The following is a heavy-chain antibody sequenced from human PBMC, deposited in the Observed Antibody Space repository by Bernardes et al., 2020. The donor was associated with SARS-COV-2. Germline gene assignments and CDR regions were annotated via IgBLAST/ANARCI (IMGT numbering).Heavy chain of an antibody. D-gene: IGHD2-15*01. CDR3: ARGVGNSGGFSGYDH. Sequence: SETLSLTCAVYGGSFSGHYWTWARRPPGKGLEWIGEVNQNGNTNYNRSLKSRVTISVDTSKNQFSLKLASVTAADTAVYYCARGVGNSGGFSGYDHWGQGTLVTVSS. J-gene: IGHJ4*01. CDR2: VNQNGNT. CDR1: GGSFSGHY. V-gene: IGHV4-34*01.